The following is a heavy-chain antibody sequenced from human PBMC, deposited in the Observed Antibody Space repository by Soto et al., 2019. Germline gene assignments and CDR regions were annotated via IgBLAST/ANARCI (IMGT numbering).Heavy chain of an antibody. D-gene: IGHD2-15*01. CDR1: GYSFTSYW. CDR3: ARTRAPGRYYYGMDV. Sequence: GESLKISCKGSGYSFTSYWIGWVRQMPGKGLEWMGIIYPGDSDTRYSPSFQGQVTISADKSISTAYLQWSSLKASDTAMYYCARTRAPGRYYYGMDVWGQGTTVTASS. V-gene: IGHV5-51*01. J-gene: IGHJ6*02. CDR2: IYPGDSDT.